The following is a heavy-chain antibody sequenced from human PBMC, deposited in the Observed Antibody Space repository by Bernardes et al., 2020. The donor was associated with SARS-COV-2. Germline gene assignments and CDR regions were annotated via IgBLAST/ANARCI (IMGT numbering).Heavy chain of an antibody. CDR1: GASISSYY. V-gene: IGHV4-59*01. Sequence: SETLSLTCPVSGASISSYYWSWIRQPPGKGLEWIGYIYYSGGTNYSPSLRSRVTISVDTSKNQLSLKLSSVTPADTAFYYCAGGRSSSGWSDYWGQGTLVTVSS. D-gene: IGHD6-19*01. CDR2: IYYSGGT. CDR3: AGGRSSSGWSDY. J-gene: IGHJ4*02.